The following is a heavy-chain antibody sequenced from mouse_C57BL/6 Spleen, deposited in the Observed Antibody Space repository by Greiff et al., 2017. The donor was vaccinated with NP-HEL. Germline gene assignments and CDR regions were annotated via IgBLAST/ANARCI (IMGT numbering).Heavy chain of an antibody. CDR2: INPYNGGT. J-gene: IGHJ1*03. Sequence: EVQLQQSGPVLVKPGASVKMSCKASGYTFTDYYMNWVKQSHGKSLEWIGVINPYNGGTSYNQKFKGKATLTVDKSSSTAYMELNSLTSEDSAVYYCARVLYSNYWYFDVWGTGTTVTVSS. V-gene: IGHV1-19*01. CDR1: GYTFTDYY. CDR3: ARVLYSNYWYFDV. D-gene: IGHD2-5*01.